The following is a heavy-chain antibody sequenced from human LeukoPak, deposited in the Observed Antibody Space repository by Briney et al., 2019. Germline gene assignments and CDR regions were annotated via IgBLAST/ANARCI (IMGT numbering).Heavy chain of an antibody. CDR3: ARPSLYCGGDCYSDAFDI. D-gene: IGHD2-21*02. CDR1: GGSFSGYY. Sequence: SVTLSLTCAVYGGSFSGYYWSWIRQPPGKGLEWIGEINHSGSTNYNPSLKSRVTISVDTSKNQFSLKLSSVTAADTAVYYCARPSLYCGGDCYSDAFDIWGQGTMVTVSS. J-gene: IGHJ3*02. CDR2: INHSGST. V-gene: IGHV4-34*01.